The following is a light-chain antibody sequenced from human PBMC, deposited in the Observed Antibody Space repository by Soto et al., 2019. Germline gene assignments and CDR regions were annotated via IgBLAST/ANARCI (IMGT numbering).Light chain of an antibody. CDR2: GND. J-gene: IGLJ3*02. CDR3: AAWDDSLNGGV. Sequence: QSVLTQPPSASGTPGQRVIISCSGSSSNFGGNTANWYQQFPGTAPKVLIYGNDQRPSGVPDRFSGSKSGTSASLAISGLQSEDEADYYCAAWDDSLNGGVFGGGTKLTVL. V-gene: IGLV1-44*01. CDR1: SSNFGGNT.